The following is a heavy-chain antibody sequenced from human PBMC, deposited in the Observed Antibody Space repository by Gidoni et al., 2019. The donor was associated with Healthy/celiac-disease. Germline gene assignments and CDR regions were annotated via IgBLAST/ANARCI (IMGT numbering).Heavy chain of an antibody. V-gene: IGHV3-21*01. CDR1: GFTFSSYS. CDR2: ISSSSSYI. D-gene: IGHD3-10*01. Sequence: EVQLVESGGGLVKPGGSLRLSCAASGFTFSSYSMNWVRQAPGKGLEWVSSISSSSSYIYYADSVKGRFTISRDNAKNSLYLQMNSLRAEDTAVYYCARGVWSVGGVDYWGQGTLVTVSS. J-gene: IGHJ4*02. CDR3: ARGVWSVGGVDY.